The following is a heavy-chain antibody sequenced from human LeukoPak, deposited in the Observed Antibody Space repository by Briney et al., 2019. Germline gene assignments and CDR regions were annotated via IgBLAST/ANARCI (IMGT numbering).Heavy chain of an antibody. Sequence: SETLSLTCTVSGGSISSSSYYWGWIRQPPGKGLEWIGGMSYSGSSFHNPSLKSRVTISVDKSNNEFSLKLSSVTATDTAVYYCARHYVPVYEPGSGNWFDLRGQGTLVTVSS. D-gene: IGHD2-8*01. CDR2: MSYSGSS. CDR3: ARHYVPVYEPGSGNWFDL. CDR1: GGSISSSSYY. V-gene: IGHV4-39*01. J-gene: IGHJ5*02.